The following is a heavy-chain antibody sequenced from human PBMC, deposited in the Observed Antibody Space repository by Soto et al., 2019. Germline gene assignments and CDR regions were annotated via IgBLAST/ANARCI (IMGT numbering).Heavy chain of an antibody. V-gene: IGHV3-74*01. CDR1: GFTFSSYW. CDR2: INRDGSST. Sequence: EVQLVESGGGLVQPGGSLRLSCAASGFTFSSYWMHWVRQAPGKGQVWVSRINRDGSSTNYADSVKGRVTISRDTAKNTLYLQMNSLRAEDTALYYCAREIATTGEYYFDYWGQGTLVTVSS. D-gene: IGHD6-13*01. J-gene: IGHJ4*02. CDR3: AREIATTGEYYFDY.